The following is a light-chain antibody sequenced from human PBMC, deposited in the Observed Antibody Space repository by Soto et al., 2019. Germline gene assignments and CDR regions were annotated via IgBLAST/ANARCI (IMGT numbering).Light chain of an antibody. CDR1: QSVNMW. Sequence: DTQMTQSPSTLSAYVGDTVTITCRASQSVNMWLAWYQQRPGKAPKVLIHQASVLESGVPSRFSGGGSGTEFTLTISNLQLDDFATYYCQQYDAFWTFGQGTRVEVK. CDR2: QAS. V-gene: IGKV1-5*03. CDR3: QQYDAFWT. J-gene: IGKJ1*01.